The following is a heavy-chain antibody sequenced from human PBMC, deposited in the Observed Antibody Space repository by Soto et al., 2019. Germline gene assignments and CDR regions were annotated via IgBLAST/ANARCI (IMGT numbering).Heavy chain of an antibody. J-gene: IGHJ4*02. D-gene: IGHD1-26*01. CDR2: IIPIFGTA. CDR1: GGTFNSYA. CDR3: SRDNAGASLFDY. Sequence: SVKVSCKASGGTFNSYAISWVRQAPGQGLEWMGGIIPIFGTANYAQKFQGRVTITADKSTSTAYMELSSLRSEDTAVYYCSRDNAGASLFDYWGQGTLVTVSS. V-gene: IGHV1-69*06.